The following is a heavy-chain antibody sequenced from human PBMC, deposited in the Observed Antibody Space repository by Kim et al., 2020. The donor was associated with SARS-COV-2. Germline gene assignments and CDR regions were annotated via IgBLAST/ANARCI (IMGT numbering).Heavy chain of an antibody. V-gene: IGHV1-2*06. J-gene: IGHJ4*02. CDR2: INPNNGGT. CDR1: GYTFTGYY. D-gene: IGHD3-3*01. Sequence: ASVKVSCKASGYTFTGYYMHWVRQAPGQGLEWMGRINPNNGGTNYAQKFQGRVTMTRDTSISTAYMELSRLRSDDTAVYYCARGKLRFLEWFDYWGQGTLVTVSS. CDR3: ARGKLRFLEWFDY.